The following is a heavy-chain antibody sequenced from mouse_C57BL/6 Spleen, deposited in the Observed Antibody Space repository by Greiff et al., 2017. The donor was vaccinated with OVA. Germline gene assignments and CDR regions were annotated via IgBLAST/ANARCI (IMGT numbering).Heavy chain of an antibody. CDR1: GYTFTSYW. Sequence: QVQLQQSGAELVMPGASVKLSCKASGYTFTSYWMHWVKQRPGQGLEWIGEIDPSDSYTNYNQKFKGKSTLTVDKSSSTAYMQLSSLTSEDSAVYYCARSDYSQYFDYWGQGTTLTVSS. CDR2: IDPSDSYT. D-gene: IGHD2-12*01. V-gene: IGHV1-69*01. CDR3: ARSDYSQYFDY. J-gene: IGHJ2*01.